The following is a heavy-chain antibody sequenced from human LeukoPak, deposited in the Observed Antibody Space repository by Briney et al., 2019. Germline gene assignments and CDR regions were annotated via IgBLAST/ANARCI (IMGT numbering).Heavy chain of an antibody. D-gene: IGHD6-13*01. J-gene: IGHJ5*02. CDR1: GFTVSSNY. CDR2: TYSGGST. Sequence: GGSLRLSCAASGFTVSSNYMSWVRQVPGKGLEWVSITYSGGSTYDADSVRGRFTISRDNSKNTLYLQMSTLRVEDTAVYYCARVIVGAGIDYFDHWGQGTLVTVSS. V-gene: IGHV3-66*01. CDR3: ARVIVGAGIDYFDH.